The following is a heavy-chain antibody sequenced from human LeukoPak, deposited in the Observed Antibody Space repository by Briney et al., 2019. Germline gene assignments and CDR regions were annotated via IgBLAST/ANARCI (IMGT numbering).Heavy chain of an antibody. J-gene: IGHJ4*02. CDR3: ARGPNTVTTRLFDY. CDR1: GGSISSYY. CDR2: ISDIGSI. Sequence: PSETLSLTCTVSGGSISSYYWSWIRQPPGKGLEWIAYISDIGSINYNPSLKSRVTISLDTSKNQFSLKLSSVTAADTAVYYCARGPNTVTTRLFDYWGQGTLVTVSS. D-gene: IGHD4-17*01. V-gene: IGHV4-59*12.